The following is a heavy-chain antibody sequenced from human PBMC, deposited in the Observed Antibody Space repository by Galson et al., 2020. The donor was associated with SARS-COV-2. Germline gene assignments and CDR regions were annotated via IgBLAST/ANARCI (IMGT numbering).Heavy chain of an antibody. V-gene: IGHV1-18*01. Sequence: ASVKVSCKASGYTFTSFGITWVRQAPGQGLEWVGWISGYTGDTNYAQKFKDRVTMTIDTPTRTAYMEMRSLRSDDAAVYYCSRDAEYEYIWGNYVRDFWGQGTLVTVSS. CDR3: SRDAEYEYIWGNYVRDF. CDR2: ISGYTGDT. CDR1: GYTFTSFG. D-gene: IGHD3-16*01. J-gene: IGHJ4*02.